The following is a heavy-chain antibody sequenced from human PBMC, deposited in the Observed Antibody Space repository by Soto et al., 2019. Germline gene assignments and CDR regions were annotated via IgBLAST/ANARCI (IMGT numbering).Heavy chain of an antibody. V-gene: IGHV4-31*03. CDR1: GGSISSGGYY. J-gene: IGHJ6*02. CDR2: IYYSGST. Sequence: PSETLSLTCTVSGGSISSGGYYWSWIRQHPGKGLEWIGYIYYSGSTYYNPSLKSRVTISVDTSKNQFSLKLSSVTAADTAVYYCARVGIVWRYGMDVWGQGTTVTVSS. D-gene: IGHD3-16*01. CDR3: ARVGIVWRYGMDV.